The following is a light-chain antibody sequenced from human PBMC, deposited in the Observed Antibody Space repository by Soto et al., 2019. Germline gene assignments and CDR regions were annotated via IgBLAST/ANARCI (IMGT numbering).Light chain of an antibody. CDR3: QQYGSSPLT. V-gene: IGKV3-20*01. CDR1: QSVSSNF. CDR2: GAS. J-gene: IGKJ5*01. Sequence: EIVLTQSPGTLSLSPGERATLSCRASQSVSSNFLAWYQQKPGQAPRLLIYGASSRATGIPDRFSGSGSGTGFTLTISRLEPEDFAVYYFQQYGSSPLTFGQGTRLEMK.